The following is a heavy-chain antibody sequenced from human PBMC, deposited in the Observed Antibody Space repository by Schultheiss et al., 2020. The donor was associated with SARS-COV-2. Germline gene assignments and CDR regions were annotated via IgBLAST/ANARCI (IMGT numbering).Heavy chain of an antibody. V-gene: IGHV4-61*10. CDR2: IYTSGST. D-gene: IGHD3-3*01. J-gene: IGHJ6*02. CDR1: GGSVSSGSYY. CDR3: ARAPGDFWSGYYTESYYYYGMDG. Sequence: ESLKISCTVSGGSVSSGSYYWSWIRQPAGKGLEWIGRIYTSGSTNYNPSLKSRVTMSVDTSKNQFSLKLSSVTAADTAVYYCARAPGDFWSGYYTESYYYYGMDGWGQGTTVTVSS.